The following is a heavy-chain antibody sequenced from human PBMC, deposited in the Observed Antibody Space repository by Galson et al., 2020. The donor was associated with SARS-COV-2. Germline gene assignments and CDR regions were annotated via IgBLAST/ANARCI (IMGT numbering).Heavy chain of an antibody. CDR1: GDSVSSNSAA. CDR2: TYYRSQWST. Sequence: SQTPPLTCAIPGDSVSSNSAAWTWIRHSPSRGLEWLGRTYYRSQWSTDYAVSVKSRITINPDTSKNQFSLQLNSVTPEDTAIYYCAGRVAGAGSLHIWGQGTMVIVSS. D-gene: IGHD6-13*01. CDR3: AGRVAGAGSLHI. V-gene: IGHV6-1*01. J-gene: IGHJ3*02.